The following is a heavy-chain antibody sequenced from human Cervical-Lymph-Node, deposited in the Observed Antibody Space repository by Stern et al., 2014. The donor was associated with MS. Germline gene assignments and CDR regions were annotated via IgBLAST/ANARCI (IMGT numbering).Heavy chain of an antibody. D-gene: IGHD3-9*01. J-gene: IGHJ6*02. V-gene: IGHV4-59*01. CDR1: GGSISNYY. CDR3: ARDRSSYDILTGYYYGMDV. Sequence: QVQLVESGPGLVKPSETLSLTCTVSGGSISNYYWSWIRQPPGKGLEWIGFIYYTGSANYNPSLESRVTISVDTSKNQFSLKMSSVTAADTAVYYCARDRSSYDILTGYYYGMDVWGQGTTVTVSS. CDR2: IYYTGSA.